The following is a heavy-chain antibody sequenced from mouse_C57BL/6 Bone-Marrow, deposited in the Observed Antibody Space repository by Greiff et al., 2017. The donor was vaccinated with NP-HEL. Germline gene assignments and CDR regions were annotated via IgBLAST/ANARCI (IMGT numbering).Heavy chain of an antibody. CDR2: IDPENGDT. V-gene: IGHV14-4*01. CDR1: GFTIKDDY. CDR3: TTADEYYFDY. Sequence: EVQLQQSGAELVRPGASVKLSCTASGFTIKDDYMHWVKQRPEQGLEWIGWIDPENGDTKYASKFQGKATITADTSSNTAYLQLSSLTSEDTAVYYCTTADEYYFDYWGQGTTLTVSS. J-gene: IGHJ2*01.